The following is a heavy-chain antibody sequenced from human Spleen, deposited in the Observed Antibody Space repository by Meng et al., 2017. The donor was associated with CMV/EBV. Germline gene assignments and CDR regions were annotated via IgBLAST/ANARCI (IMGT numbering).Heavy chain of an antibody. V-gene: IGHV4-34*01. CDR1: GGSLSGYY. Sequence: GSLRLSCAVYGGSLSGYYWSWIRQPPGKGLEWIGEINHSGSTNYNPSLKSRVTISVDTSKNQFSLKLSSVTASDTAVYSCARGRVDSNYGSWFDPWGQGTLVTVSS. CDR2: INHSGST. D-gene: IGHD4-11*01. CDR3: ARGRVDSNYGSWFDP. J-gene: IGHJ5*02.